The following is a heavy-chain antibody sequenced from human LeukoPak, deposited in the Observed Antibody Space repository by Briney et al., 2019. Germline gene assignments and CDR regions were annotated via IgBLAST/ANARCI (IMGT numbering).Heavy chain of an antibody. CDR2: IKPNSGDT. CDR3: ARADSVPAGDYHYWYMDV. J-gene: IGHJ6*03. D-gene: IGHD2-2*01. V-gene: IGHV1-2*02. Sequence: GASVKVSCKASGFTLTDYIHRVGQDPRQGLQWMGWIKPNSGDTDYAQKFQGRVTMTRDTSISTVYMELSSLRSDDTAVYYCARADSVPAGDYHYWYMDVWGKGTTVTVSS. CDR1: GFTLTDY.